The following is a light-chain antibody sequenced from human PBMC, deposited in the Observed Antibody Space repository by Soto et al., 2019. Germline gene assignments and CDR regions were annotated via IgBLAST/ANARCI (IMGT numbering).Light chain of an antibody. CDR3: QQYGSSPLT. V-gene: IGKV3-20*01. CDR2: DAS. Sequence: EIVLTQSPGTLSLSPGESATLSCRASQSVGRNYLAWFQHKPDQAPRLLIYDASNRATGVPDRFSGSGSGTDFTLTISRLEPEDFAVYYCQQYGSSPLTFGGGTKVEIK. J-gene: IGKJ4*01. CDR1: QSVGRNY.